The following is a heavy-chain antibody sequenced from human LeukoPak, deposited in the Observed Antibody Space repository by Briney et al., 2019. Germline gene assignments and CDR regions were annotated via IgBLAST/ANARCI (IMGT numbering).Heavy chain of an antibody. V-gene: IGHV3-15*01. Sequence: GGSLRLSCAASGFIFSNAWMNWVRQAPGKGLEWVGRIKSKTDGGTTNYAAPVKGRFTISRDDSKNTLYLQMNSLKTEDTAVYYCTTAVVRGLNAFDIWGQGTMVTVSS. CDR3: TTAVVRGLNAFDI. J-gene: IGHJ3*02. CDR2: IKSKTDGGTT. D-gene: IGHD3-10*01. CDR1: GFIFSNAW.